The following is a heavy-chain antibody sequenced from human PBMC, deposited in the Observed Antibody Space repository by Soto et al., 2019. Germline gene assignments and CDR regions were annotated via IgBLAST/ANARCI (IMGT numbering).Heavy chain of an antibody. D-gene: IGHD2-15*01. V-gene: IGHV3-48*03. CDR2: ISSSGSTI. CDR1: GFTFSFYE. Sequence: EVQLVESGGGLVQPGGSLRLSCAASGFTFSFYEINWVRQAPGKGLEWVSYISSSGSTIYYADSLKGRFTISRDNAKNSLYLQMNRLRAEATAIYFCAREGYGGKSCAFDIWGQGTMVTVSS. J-gene: IGHJ3*02. CDR3: AREGYGGKSCAFDI.